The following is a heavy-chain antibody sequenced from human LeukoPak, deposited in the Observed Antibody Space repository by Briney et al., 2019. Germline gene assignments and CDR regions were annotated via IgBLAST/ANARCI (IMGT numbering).Heavy chain of an antibody. D-gene: IGHD1-26*01. CDR2: ITSSGRVI. Sequence: GGSLRLSCAASGFTHSTNSMSWARHARGKGLEWGSYITSSGRVIQYSDSVRGRFTLSRDNAKSALYLQMNSLRAEDTAIYYCARDWASPGPTTIWGQGTLVTVSS. CDR3: ARDWASPGPTTI. V-gene: IGHV3-48*01. CDR1: GFTHSTNS. J-gene: IGHJ4*02.